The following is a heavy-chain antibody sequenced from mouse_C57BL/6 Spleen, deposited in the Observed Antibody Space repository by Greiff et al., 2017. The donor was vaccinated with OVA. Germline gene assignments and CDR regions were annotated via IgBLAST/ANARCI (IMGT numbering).Heavy chain of an antibody. CDR3: ARRGIYYDGSSYVDAMDY. D-gene: IGHD1-1*01. J-gene: IGHJ4*01. Sequence: EVKLVESGGGLVEPGGSLKLSCAASGFTFSSYTMSWVRQTPEKRLEWVATISGGGGNTYYPDSVKGRFTISRDNAKNTVYLQMSSLRSEDTALYYGARRGIYYDGSSYVDAMDYWGQGTSVTVSS. CDR2: ISGGGGNT. V-gene: IGHV5-9*01. CDR1: GFTFSSYT.